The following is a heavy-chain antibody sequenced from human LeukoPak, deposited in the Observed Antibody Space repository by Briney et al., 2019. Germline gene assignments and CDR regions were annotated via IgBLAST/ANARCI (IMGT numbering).Heavy chain of an antibody. D-gene: IGHD5-18*01. Sequence: GGSLRLSCAASGFTFRVLDMSWVRQAPGKGLEWVSSISPSGGNTYYADSVKGRFTISRDSVKNTLYLQMNSLRAEDTAVYYCVKGTYSYGLWGQGTLVTVSS. J-gene: IGHJ4*02. CDR2: ISPSGGNT. CDR3: VKGTYSYGL. V-gene: IGHV3-23*01. CDR1: GFTFRVLD.